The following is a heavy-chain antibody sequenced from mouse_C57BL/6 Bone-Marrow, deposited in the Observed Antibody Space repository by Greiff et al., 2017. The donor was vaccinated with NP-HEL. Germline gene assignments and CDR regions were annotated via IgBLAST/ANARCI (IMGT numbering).Heavy chain of an antibody. CDR2: IHPNSGST. CDR3: ARGDGYDGYYYAMDY. V-gene: IGHV1-64*01. Sequence: QVQLKQPGAELVKPGASVKLSCKASGYTFTSYWMHWVKQRPGQGLEWIGMIHPNSGSTNYNEKFKSKATLTVDKSSSTAYMQLSSLTSEDSAVYYDARGDGYDGYYYAMDYWGQGTSVTVSS. D-gene: IGHD2-2*01. CDR1: GYTFTSYW. J-gene: IGHJ4*01.